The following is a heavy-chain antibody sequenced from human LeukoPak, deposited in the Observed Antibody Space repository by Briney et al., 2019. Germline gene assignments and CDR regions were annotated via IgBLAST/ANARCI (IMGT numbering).Heavy chain of an antibody. J-gene: IGHJ4*02. D-gene: IGHD6-6*01. CDR1: GGSFSGHY. CDR3: ARRRGIAARPVDY. V-gene: IGHV4-34*01. Sequence: SEILSLTCAVYGGSFSGHYWTWIRQPPGKGLEWIGEINHSGSTNYNPSLKSRVTISVDTSKNQFSLKVSSVTAADTAVYYCARRRGIAARPVDYWGQGTLVTVSS. CDR2: INHSGST.